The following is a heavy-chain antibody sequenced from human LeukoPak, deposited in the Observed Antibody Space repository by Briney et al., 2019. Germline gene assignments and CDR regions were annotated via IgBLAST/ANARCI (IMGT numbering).Heavy chain of an antibody. CDR3: ATLLQPTYYYYYGMDV. Sequence: SETLSLTCAVYGGSFSGYYWSWIRQPPGKGLEWIGEINHSGSTSYNPSLKSRVTISVDTSKNQFSLKLSSVTAADTAVYYCATLLQPTYYYYYGMDVWGQGTTVTVSS. D-gene: IGHD3-22*01. CDR2: INHSGST. J-gene: IGHJ6*02. V-gene: IGHV4-34*01. CDR1: GGSFSGYY.